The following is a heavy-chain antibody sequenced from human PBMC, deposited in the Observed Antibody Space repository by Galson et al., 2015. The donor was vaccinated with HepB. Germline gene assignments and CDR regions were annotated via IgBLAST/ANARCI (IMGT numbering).Heavy chain of an antibody. CDR1: GGSISSYY. J-gene: IGHJ4*02. Sequence: ETLSLTCTVSGGSISSYYWSWIRQPPGKGLEWIGYIYYSGSTNYNPSLKSRVTISVDTSKNQFSLKLSSVTAADTAVYYCARRWDGSGSYHDYWGQGTLVTVSS. CDR3: ARRWDGSGSYHDY. D-gene: IGHD3-10*01. V-gene: IGHV4-59*01. CDR2: IYYSGST.